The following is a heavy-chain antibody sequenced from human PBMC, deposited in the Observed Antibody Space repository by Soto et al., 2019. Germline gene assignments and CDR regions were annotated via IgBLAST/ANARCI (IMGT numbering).Heavy chain of an antibody. CDR3: VRDYLFTGFDP. CDR1: GGSISNYY. CDR2: VYYSGST. Sequence: PSETLSLTCTVSGGSISNYYWTWVRQPPGKGLEWIGYVYYSGSTNYNPSLESRVTISIDASKNQFSLKMKSVTAADTAVYYCVRDYLFTGFDPWGQGAMVTVSS. J-gene: IGHJ5*02. D-gene: IGHD1-1*01. V-gene: IGHV4-59*01.